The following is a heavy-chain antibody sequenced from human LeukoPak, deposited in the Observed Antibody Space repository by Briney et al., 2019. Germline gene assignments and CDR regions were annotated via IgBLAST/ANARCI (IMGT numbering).Heavy chain of an antibody. CDR1: GFTFSSYA. CDR2: ISYDGSNK. V-gene: IGHV3-30*04. J-gene: IGHJ4*02. CDR3: ATGYSSSWSSFDY. Sequence: GGSLRLSCAASGFTFSSYAMHWVRQAPGKGLEWVAVISYDGSNKYYADSVKGRFTISRDNSKNTLYLQMNSLRAEDTAVYYCATGYSSSWSSFDYWGQGTLVTVSS. D-gene: IGHD6-13*01.